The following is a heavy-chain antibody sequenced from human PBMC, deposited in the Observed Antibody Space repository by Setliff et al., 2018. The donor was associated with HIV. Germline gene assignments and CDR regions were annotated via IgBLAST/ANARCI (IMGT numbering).Heavy chain of an antibody. CDR1: AFSMSSYY. D-gene: IGHD3-10*01. CDR2: VYYTGST. J-gene: IGHJ4*02. Sequence: SETLSLTCSVSAFSMSSYYWSFIRQPPGKGLEWIGCVYYTGSTNYSPSLKSRVTISVDTSKNQFSLKMSSVTAADTAVYYCARGLLVWLGEFSGWDTTDPYYFDYWGQGTLVTVSS. V-gene: IGHV4-59*08. CDR3: ARGLLVWLGEFSGWDTTDPYYFDY.